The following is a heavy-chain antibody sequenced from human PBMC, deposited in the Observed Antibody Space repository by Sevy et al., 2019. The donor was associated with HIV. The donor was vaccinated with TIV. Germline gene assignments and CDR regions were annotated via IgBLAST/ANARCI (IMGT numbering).Heavy chain of an antibody. V-gene: IGHV1-24*01. CDR2: FDPEDGRT. Sequence: ASVKVSCKLSGYTLTDFSMHWVRQAPGKGLEWVATFDPEDGRTIYAQKFQGRVTMTEDTSTDTAYMELNSLGSDDTAVYYFATTKDYYDSSGYPFDYWGQGTQVTVSS. J-gene: IGHJ4*02. D-gene: IGHD3-22*01. CDR1: GYTLTDFS. CDR3: ATTKDYYDSSGYPFDY.